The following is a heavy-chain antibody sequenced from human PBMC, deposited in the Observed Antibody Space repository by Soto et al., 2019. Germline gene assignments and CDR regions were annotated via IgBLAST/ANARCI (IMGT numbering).Heavy chain of an antibody. Sequence: GGSLRVSCAASGFTFSSYAMSWVRQAPGKGLEWVSAISGSGGSTYYADSVKGRFTISRDNSKNTLYLQMNSLRAEDTAVYYCAKDAYSGVYLNWFDPWGHGTLYTVSS. J-gene: IGHJ5*02. V-gene: IGHV3-23*01. CDR1: GFTFSSYA. D-gene: IGHD2-15*01. CDR3: AKDAYSGVYLNWFDP. CDR2: ISGSGGST.